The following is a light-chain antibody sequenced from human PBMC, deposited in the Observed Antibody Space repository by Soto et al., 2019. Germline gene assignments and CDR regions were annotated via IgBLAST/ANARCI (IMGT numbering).Light chain of an antibody. Sequence: ETVMTQSPATLSVSPGEGATLSCRASQSISSSLAWYQQKPGQTPRLLIYGASTRATGIPPRFSGSGSGTEFTLTISRLQSDDFATYYSTQYNNWPPWTFGQGTKVEIK. J-gene: IGKJ1*01. CDR2: GAS. CDR1: QSISSS. CDR3: TQYNNWPPWT. V-gene: IGKV3-15*01.